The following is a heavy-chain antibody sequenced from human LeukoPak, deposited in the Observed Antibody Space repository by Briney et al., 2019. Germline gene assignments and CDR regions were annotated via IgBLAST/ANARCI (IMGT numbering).Heavy chain of an antibody. Sequence: SVKVSCKASGYTFTGYYMHWVRQAPGQGLEWMGGIIPIFGTANYAQKFHGRVTITADESTSTAYMELSSLRSEDTAVYYCARGWLAETMVVTPYNYWGQGTLVTVSS. V-gene: IGHV1-69*13. CDR2: IIPIFGTA. D-gene: IGHD4-23*01. CDR1: GYTFTGYY. CDR3: ARGWLAETMVVTPYNY. J-gene: IGHJ4*02.